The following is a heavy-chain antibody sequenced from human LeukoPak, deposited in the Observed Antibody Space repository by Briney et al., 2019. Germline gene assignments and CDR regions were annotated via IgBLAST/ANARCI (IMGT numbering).Heavy chain of an antibody. J-gene: IGHJ4*02. CDR1: GFTFSSYG. Sequence: GGSLRLSCAASGFTFSSYGMNWVRQAPGKGLEWVSYISSSSSTIYYADSVKGRFTISGDNAKNSLYLQMNSLRAEDTAVYYCARSQAQQLVLGYFDYWGQGTLVTVSS. CDR3: ARSQAQQLVLGYFDY. V-gene: IGHV3-48*01. CDR2: ISSSSSTI. D-gene: IGHD6-13*01.